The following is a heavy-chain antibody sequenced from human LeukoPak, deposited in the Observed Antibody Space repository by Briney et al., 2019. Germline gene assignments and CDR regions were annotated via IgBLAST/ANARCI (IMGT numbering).Heavy chain of an antibody. Sequence: GGSLRLSCAASGFIFSNYAMSWVRQAPGKGLQWVSAFSGSGGSTYYADSVKGRFTISRDNSRNTLYLQMTSLTPEDTAVYYCAKDLMRDRWFGESWGQGTLVSVSS. J-gene: IGHJ5*02. V-gene: IGHV3-23*01. D-gene: IGHD3-10*01. CDR1: GFIFSNYA. CDR2: FSGSGGST. CDR3: AKDLMRDRWFGES.